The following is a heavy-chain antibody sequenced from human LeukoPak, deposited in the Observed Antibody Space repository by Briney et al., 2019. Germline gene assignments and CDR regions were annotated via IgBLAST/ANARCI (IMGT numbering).Heavy chain of an antibody. Sequence: PSETLSLTCAVYGGSFSGYYWGWIRQPPGKGLEWIGEINHSGSTNYNPSLKSRVTISVDTSKNQFSLKLSSVTAADTAVHYRARGRTRLPFLDYWGQGTLVTVSS. D-gene: IGHD5-12*01. CDR2: INHSGST. J-gene: IGHJ4*02. CDR1: GGSFSGYY. CDR3: ARGRTRLPFLDY. V-gene: IGHV4-34*01.